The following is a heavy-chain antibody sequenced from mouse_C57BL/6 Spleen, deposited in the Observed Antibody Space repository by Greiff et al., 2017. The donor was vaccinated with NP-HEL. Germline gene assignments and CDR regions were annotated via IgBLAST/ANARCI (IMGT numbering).Heavy chain of an antibody. V-gene: IGHV1-39*01. CDR1: GYSFTDYN. CDR2: INPNYGTT. J-gene: IGHJ4*01. CDR3: ARGGSSVSYAMDY. D-gene: IGHD1-1*01. Sequence: VQLKESGPELVKPGASVKISCKASGYSFTDYNMNWVKQSNGKSLEWIGVINPNYGTTSYNQKFKGKATLTVDQSSSTAYMQLNSLTSEDSAVYYCARGGSSVSYAMDYWGQGTSVTVSS.